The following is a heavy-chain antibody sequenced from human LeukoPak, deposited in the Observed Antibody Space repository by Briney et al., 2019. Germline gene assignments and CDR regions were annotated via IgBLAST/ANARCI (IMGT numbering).Heavy chain of an antibody. CDR3: AKRSGDSYFLDS. Sequence: PGGSLRLSCAASGFIFSRYAMTWVRQAPGKGLEWVSSISSSGGSTYYADSVKGRFTISRDTSKSTLYLQMSSLRAEDTAVYYCAKRSGDSYFLDSWGQGTLVTVSS. CDR2: ISSSGGST. V-gene: IGHV3-23*01. CDR1: GFIFSRYA. D-gene: IGHD2-15*01. J-gene: IGHJ4*02.